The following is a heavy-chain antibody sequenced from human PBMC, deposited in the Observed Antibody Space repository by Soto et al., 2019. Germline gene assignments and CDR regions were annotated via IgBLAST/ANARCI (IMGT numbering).Heavy chain of an antibody. V-gene: IGHV3-7*04. CDR3: GGGGAVGGGP. J-gene: IGHJ5*02. Sequence: EVQLVESGGGLVQPGGSLRLSCAASGLTFSSYWMTWVRQAPGKGLEWVANIKQDGSEKYYVESVKGRFTIARDNAKNSLFLQMNNPGAEDTAVFFRGGGGAVGGGPRGQGTLVTVSS. D-gene: IGHD1-26*01. CDR1: GLTFSSYW. CDR2: IKQDGSEK.